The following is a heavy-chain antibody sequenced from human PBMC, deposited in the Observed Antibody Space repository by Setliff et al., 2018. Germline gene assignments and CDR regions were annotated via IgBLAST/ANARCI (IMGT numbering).Heavy chain of an antibody. D-gene: IGHD1-26*01. V-gene: IGHV4-4*07. Sequence: PSETLSLTCTVSRGSINSHYWSWIRQPAGKGLEWIGRIFGSGSTNYNPSLKSRVTMSIDTSKNQFFLKVRSVTAADTAVYYCASRNSDGGPEYFQHWGQGALVTVSS. J-gene: IGHJ1*01. CDR2: IFGSGST. CDR3: ASRNSDGGPEYFQH. CDR1: RGSINSHY.